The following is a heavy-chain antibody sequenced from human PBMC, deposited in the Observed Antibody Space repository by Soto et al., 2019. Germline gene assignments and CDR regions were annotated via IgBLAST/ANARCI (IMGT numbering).Heavy chain of an antibody. CDR1: GYTFTSYA. J-gene: IGHJ6*02. D-gene: IGHD5-18*01. Sequence: ASVKVSCKASGYTFTSYAMHWVRQAPGQRLEWMGWINAGNGNTKYSQKFQGRVTITRDTSASTAYMELSSLRSEDTAVYYCARGGYSYGYRYYYGMDVWGQGTTVTVSS. CDR2: INAGNGNT. CDR3: ARGGYSYGYRYYYGMDV. V-gene: IGHV1-3*01.